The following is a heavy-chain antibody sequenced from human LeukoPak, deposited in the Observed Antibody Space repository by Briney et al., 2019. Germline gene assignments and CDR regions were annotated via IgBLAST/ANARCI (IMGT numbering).Heavy chain of an antibody. CDR2: IIPTFGTA. CDR3: AREALVVPAAMPAFDY. J-gene: IGHJ4*02. D-gene: IGHD2-2*01. Sequence: ASVKVSCKASGGTFSSYAISWVRQAPGQGLEWMGGIIPTFGTANYAQKFQGRVTITADESTSTAYMELSSLRSEDTAVYYCAREALVVPAAMPAFDYWGQGTLVTVSS. V-gene: IGHV1-69*13. CDR1: GGTFSSYA.